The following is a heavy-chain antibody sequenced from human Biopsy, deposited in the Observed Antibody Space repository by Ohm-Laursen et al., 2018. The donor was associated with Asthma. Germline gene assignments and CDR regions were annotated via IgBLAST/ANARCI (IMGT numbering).Heavy chain of an antibody. V-gene: IGHV3-30-3*01. Sequence: SLRLSCAASGFTFRSYAMHWARQAPGKGLEWVAVGGSYYDGGLKYYADSVNGRFTVSRDDSKNTLYLQMNSLRPDDTAVYYCARDVMEWYLPAFDFWGQGTLVAVSS. J-gene: IGHJ4*02. CDR1: GFTFRSYA. D-gene: IGHD3-3*01. CDR2: GGSYYDGGLK. CDR3: ARDVMEWYLPAFDF.